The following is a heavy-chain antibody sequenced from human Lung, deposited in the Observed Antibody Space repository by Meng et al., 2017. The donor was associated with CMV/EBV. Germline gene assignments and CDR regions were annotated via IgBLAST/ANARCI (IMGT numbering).Heavy chain of an antibody. V-gene: IGHV1-2*02. Sequence: ASVKVSXKASGHSFTDYYIHWVRQAPGQGLEWMGWISPNSGGTNYAQRFQGRVTLTRDKSISTVYMELRRLTSDDTAVYFCARDFVVLPAATYFDYWGQGXLVTVSS. J-gene: IGHJ4*02. CDR1: GHSFTDYY. D-gene: IGHD2-2*01. CDR2: ISPNSGGT. CDR3: ARDFVVLPAATYFDY.